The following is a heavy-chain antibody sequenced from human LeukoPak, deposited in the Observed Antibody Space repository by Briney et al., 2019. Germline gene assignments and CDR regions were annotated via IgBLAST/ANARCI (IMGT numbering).Heavy chain of an antibody. D-gene: IGHD4-11*01. CDR3: AKLQWPSDY. J-gene: IGHJ4*02. CDR2: ISGSGVST. CDR1: GFTISSYA. Sequence: GVSLRLFCAASGFTISSYAMSWVRQAPGKGLEWVSGISGSGVSTYYADSVEGRFTISRDNSKNTLYLQMNSLRAEDTAVYYCAKLQWPSDYWGQGTLVTVSS. V-gene: IGHV3-23*01.